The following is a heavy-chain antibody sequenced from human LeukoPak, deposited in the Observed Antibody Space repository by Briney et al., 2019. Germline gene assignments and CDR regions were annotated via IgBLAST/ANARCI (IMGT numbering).Heavy chain of an antibody. CDR2: INPNSGDT. D-gene: IGHD3-3*01. J-gene: IGHJ4*02. Sequence: ASVKVSCKTSAYTFTGYYVHWVRQAPGQGLEWMGWINPNSGDTDYEQKFQGRVTMTRDTSISTAYMELIRLRSDDTAVYYCARDNFWSGYYIDYWGQGTLVTVSS. V-gene: IGHV1-2*02. CDR1: AYTFTGYY. CDR3: ARDNFWSGYYIDY.